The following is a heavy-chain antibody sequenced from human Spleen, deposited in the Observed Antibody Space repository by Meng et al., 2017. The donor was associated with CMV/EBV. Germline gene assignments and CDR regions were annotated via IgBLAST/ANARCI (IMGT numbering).Heavy chain of an antibody. CDR2: IFRSGTT. CDR1: GGSITTSNW. Sequence: GVLRLSCAVSGGSITTSNWWSWVRQPPGKGLEWIGEIFRSGTTNYNPSLKSRVTISLDKSKTQFSLKLRSVTAADTAVYYCATDGVGVDYFDSWGQGTLVTVSS. CDR3: ATDGVGVDYFDS. V-gene: IGHV4-4*02. J-gene: IGHJ4*02. D-gene: IGHD3-10*01.